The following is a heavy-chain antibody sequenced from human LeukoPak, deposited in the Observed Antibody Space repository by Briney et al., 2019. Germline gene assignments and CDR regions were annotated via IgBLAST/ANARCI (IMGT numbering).Heavy chain of an antibody. Sequence: GGSLRLSCAASGFTFSNYEMNWVRQAPGKGLEWISYIRSGGNTRYYADSVKGRFTISRDDAKNSLYLQLNSLRAEDTAVYYCARHYDSGGSHMDYWGQGTLVTVSS. CDR2: IRSGGNTR. D-gene: IGHD3-22*01. V-gene: IGHV3-48*03. CDR1: GFTFSNYE. J-gene: IGHJ4*02. CDR3: ARHYDSGGSHMDY.